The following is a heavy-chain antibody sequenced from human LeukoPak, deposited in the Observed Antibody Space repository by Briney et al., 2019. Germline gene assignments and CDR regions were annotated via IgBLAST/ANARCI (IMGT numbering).Heavy chain of an antibody. J-gene: IGHJ4*02. CDR3: ARGSGGSSGWYPNLLLDY. D-gene: IGHD6-19*01. CDR2: INPSGGST. V-gene: IGHV1-46*01. Sequence: ALVKVSCKASGYTFTSYYMHWVRQAPGQGLEWMGIINPSGGSTSYAQKFQGRVTMTRDTSTSTVYMELSSLRSEDTAVYYCARGSGGSSGWYPNLLLDYWGQGTLVTVSS. CDR1: GYTFTSYY.